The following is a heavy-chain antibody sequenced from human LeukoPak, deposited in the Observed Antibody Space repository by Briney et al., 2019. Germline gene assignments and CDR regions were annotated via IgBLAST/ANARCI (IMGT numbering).Heavy chain of an antibody. V-gene: IGHV4-59*01. J-gene: IGHJ4*02. CDR3: ARGSRGGSSWYYFDY. CDR2: IYYSGST. D-gene: IGHD6-13*01. CDR1: GGSISSYY. Sequence: SETLSLTCTVSGGSISSYYWSWIRQPPGKGLEWIGYIYYSGSTNYNPSLKSRVTISVDTSKNQFSLKLSSVTAADTAVYYCARGSRGGSSWYYFDYWGQGTLVTVSS.